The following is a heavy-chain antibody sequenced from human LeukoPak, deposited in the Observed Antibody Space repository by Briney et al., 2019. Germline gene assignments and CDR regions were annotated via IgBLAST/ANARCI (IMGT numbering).Heavy chain of an antibody. J-gene: IGHJ3*02. CDR1: GFTFDDYG. CDR2: INWNGGST. Sequence: GGSLRLSCAASGFTFDDYGMSWVRQAPGKGLEWVSGINWNGGSTGYADSVKGRFTISRDNAKNSLYLQMNSLRAEDTAVYYCARLCGGDCYSSALDIWGQGTMVTVSS. CDR3: ARLCGGDCYSSALDI. V-gene: IGHV3-20*04. D-gene: IGHD2-21*02.